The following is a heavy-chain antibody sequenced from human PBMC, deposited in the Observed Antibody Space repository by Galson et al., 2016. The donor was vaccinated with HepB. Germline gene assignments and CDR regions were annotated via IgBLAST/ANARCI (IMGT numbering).Heavy chain of an antibody. CDR1: GFTFSSYW. J-gene: IGHJ4*02. D-gene: IGHD6-19*01. CDR2: INSDGSST. CDR3: ARDAEYSNGWFPHY. Sequence: SLRLSCAASGFTFSSYWMHWVRQVPGKGLVWVSRINSDGSSTSYADSVKGRFTISRDNAKNTLYLQMNSQGDEDTAVYYCARDAEYSNGWFPHYWGQGTLVTVSS. V-gene: IGHV3-74*01.